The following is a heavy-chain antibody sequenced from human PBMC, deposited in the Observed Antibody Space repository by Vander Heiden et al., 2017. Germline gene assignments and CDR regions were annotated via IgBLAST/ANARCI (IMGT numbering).Heavy chain of an antibody. V-gene: IGHV3-33*01. CDR1: GFTFSSYG. CDR2: IWYDGSNK. Sequence: QVQLVESGGGVVQPGRSLRLSCAASGFTFSSYGMHWVRQAPGKGLEWVAVIWYDGSNKYYADSVKGRFTISRDNSKNTLYLQMNSLRAEDTAGYYCARDSSGYYLDYWGQGTLVTVSS. CDR3: ARDSSGYYLDY. D-gene: IGHD3-22*01. J-gene: IGHJ4*02.